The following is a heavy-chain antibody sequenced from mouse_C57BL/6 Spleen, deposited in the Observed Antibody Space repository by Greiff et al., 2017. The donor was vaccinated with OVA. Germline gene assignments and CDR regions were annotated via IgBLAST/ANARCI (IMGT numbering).Heavy chain of an antibody. CDR2: IRSKSNNYAT. J-gene: IGHJ2*01. D-gene: IGHD2-5*01. Sequence: EVHLVESGGGLVQPKGSLKLSCAASGFSFNTYAMNWVRQAPGKGLEWVARIRSKSNNYATYYADSVKDRFTISRDDSESMLYLQMNNLKTEDTAMYYCVRQDYSNGYFDYWGQGTTLTVSS. CDR3: VRQDYSNGYFDY. CDR1: GFSFNTYA. V-gene: IGHV10-1*01.